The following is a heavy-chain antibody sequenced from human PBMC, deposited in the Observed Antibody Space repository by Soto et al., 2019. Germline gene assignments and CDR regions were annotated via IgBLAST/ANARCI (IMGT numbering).Heavy chain of an antibody. Sequence: ESGPTLVNPTQTLTLTCTFSGFSLSTSGMCVSWIRQPPGKALEWLALIDWDDDKYYSTSLKTRLTISKDTSKNQVVLTMTNMDPVDTATYYCARTHSSGWTEEYYYGMDVWGQGTTVNVSS. V-gene: IGHV2-70*01. CDR2: IDWDDDK. J-gene: IGHJ6*02. CDR1: GFSLSTSGMC. D-gene: IGHD6-19*01. CDR3: ARTHSSGWTEEYYYGMDV.